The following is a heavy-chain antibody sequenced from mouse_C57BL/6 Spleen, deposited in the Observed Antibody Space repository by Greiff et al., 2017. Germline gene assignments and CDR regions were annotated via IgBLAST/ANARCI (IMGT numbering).Heavy chain of an antibody. D-gene: IGHD1-1*01. CDR1: GYTFTDYE. V-gene: IGHV1-15*01. Sequence: LQESGAELVRPGASVTLSCKASGYTFTDYEMHWVKQTPVHGLEWIGAIDPETGGTAYNQKFKGKAILTADKSSSTAYMELRSLTSEDSAVYYCTKDYYGSYWGQGTTLTVSS. CDR3: TKDYYGSY. CDR2: IDPETGGT. J-gene: IGHJ2*01.